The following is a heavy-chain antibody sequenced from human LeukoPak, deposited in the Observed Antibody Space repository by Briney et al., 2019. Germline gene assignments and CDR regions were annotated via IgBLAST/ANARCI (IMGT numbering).Heavy chain of an antibody. D-gene: IGHD1-26*01. CDR2: ISYSGSTT. CDR3: VRRTSGSYSDY. CDR1: GGSISSSSVY. J-gene: IGHJ4*02. V-gene: IGHV4-39*01. Sequence: NASETLSLTCTVSGGSISSSSVYWGWIRQPPGKGLEWIATISYSGSTTSYSPSLKSRVTISVDTSKNQFSLKLNSVTAADTAVYYCVRRTSGSYSDYWGQGTLVTVSS.